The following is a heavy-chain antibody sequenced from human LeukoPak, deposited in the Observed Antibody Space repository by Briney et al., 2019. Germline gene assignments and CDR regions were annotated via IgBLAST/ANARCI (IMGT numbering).Heavy chain of an antibody. J-gene: IGHJ4*02. CDR3: ARDRRDCSSTSCRYLDY. D-gene: IGHD2-2*01. V-gene: IGHV1-69*04. Sequence: SVKVSCNASGGTFSSYAISWVRQAPGQGLEWMGRIIPILGIANYAQKFQGRVTITADKSTSTAYMELSSLRSEDTAVYYCARDRRDCSSTSCRYLDYWGQGTLVTVSS. CDR1: GGTFSSYA. CDR2: IIPILGIA.